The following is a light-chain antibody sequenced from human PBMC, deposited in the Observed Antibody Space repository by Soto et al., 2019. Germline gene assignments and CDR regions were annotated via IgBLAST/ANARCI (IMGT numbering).Light chain of an antibody. V-gene: IGLV1-47*02. J-gene: IGLJ2*01. CDR2: SNN. CDR1: SSNIGTNY. CDR3: AAWDDSLSVV. Sequence: QPVLTQPPSASGTPGQRVTISCSGSSSNIGTNYVYWYQHLPGTSPKLLIYSNNQRPSGVPDRFSGSKSGTTASLAISGLRSEDEADYYCAAWDDSLSVVFGGGTKLTVL.